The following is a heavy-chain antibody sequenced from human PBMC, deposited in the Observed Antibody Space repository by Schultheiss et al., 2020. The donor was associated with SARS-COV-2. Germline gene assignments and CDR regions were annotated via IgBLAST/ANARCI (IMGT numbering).Heavy chain of an antibody. CDR2: VYASGST. CDR1: GGSISSGSYF. J-gene: IGHJ4*02. Sequence: SETLSLTCTVSGGSISSGSYFWSWIRQPAGKGLEWIGRVYASGSTNYNPSLKSRVTISVDTSKNQFSLKLSSVTAADTAVYYCAKDRRGDYYDTSPDYWGQGTLVTVSS. V-gene: IGHV4-61*02. D-gene: IGHD3-22*01. CDR3: AKDRRGDYYDTSPDY.